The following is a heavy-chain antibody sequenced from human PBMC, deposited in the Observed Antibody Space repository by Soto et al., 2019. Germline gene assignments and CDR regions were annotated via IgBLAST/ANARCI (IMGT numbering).Heavy chain of an antibody. Sequence: ASVKVSCKASGYTFTSYYMHWVRQATGQGLEWMGWMNPGSGDTGYAQKFQGRVTMTRGISIATAYMELNSLTSEDTAIYYCARMESFGSLNWFDPWGQGTLVTVSS. J-gene: IGHJ5*02. V-gene: IGHV1-8*02. CDR1: GYTFTSYY. D-gene: IGHD5-18*01. CDR2: MNPGSGDT. CDR3: ARMESFGSLNWFDP.